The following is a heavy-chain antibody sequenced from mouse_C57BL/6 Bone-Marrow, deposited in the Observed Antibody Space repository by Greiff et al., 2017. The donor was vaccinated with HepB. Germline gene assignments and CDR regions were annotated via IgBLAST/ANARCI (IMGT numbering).Heavy chain of an antibody. J-gene: IGHJ2*01. D-gene: IGHD6-1*01. V-gene: IGHV1-64*01. CDR1: GYTFTSYW. Sequence: VQLQQPGAELVKPGASVKLSCKASGYTFTSYWMHWVKQRPGQGLEWIGMIHPNSGSTNYNEKFKSKATLTVDKSSSTAYMQLSSLTSEDSAVYYGARTLSLMYDYVDYWGQGTTLTVSS. CDR3: ARTLSLMYDYVDY. CDR2: IHPNSGST.